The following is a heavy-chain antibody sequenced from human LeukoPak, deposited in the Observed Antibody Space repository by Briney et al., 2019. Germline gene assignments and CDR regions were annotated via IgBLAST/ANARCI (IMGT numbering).Heavy chain of an antibody. J-gene: IGHJ5*02. CDR3: ARDPRNKGLDP. Sequence: GRSLRLSCSASGLTFNTHTMHWVRQAPGKGLECVSAISSSGGSSYYADSVKGRFTISRDNAKNTLYLQMNGLRDEDTAVYYCARDPRNKGLDPWGQGTLVTVSS. V-gene: IGHV3-64*04. D-gene: IGHD1/OR15-1a*01. CDR2: ISSSGGSS. CDR1: GLTFNTHT.